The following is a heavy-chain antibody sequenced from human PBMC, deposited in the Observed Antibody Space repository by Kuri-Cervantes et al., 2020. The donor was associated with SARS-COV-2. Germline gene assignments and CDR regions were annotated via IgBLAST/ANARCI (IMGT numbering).Heavy chain of an antibody. Sequence: GGSLRLSCAASGFTVSSNYMSWVRQAPGKGLEWVSVIYSGGSTYYADSVKGRFTLSRDNAKNMPFLQRNSLRAEDTAVYYCVRDGDHWNFDYWGQGTLVTVSS. J-gene: IGHJ4*02. CDR3: VRDGDHWNFDY. CDR1: GFTVSSNY. D-gene: IGHD1-1*01. CDR2: IYSGGST. V-gene: IGHV3-53*01.